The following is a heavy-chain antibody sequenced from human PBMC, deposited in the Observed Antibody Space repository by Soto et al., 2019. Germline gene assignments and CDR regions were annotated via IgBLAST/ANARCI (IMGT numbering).Heavy chain of an antibody. D-gene: IGHD6-13*01. CDR3: ARVPTRWDNWFDP. V-gene: IGHV1-3*01. J-gene: IGHJ5*02. CDR1: GYTFTSYA. CDR2: INAGNGNT. Sequence: ASVKVSCKASGYTFTSYAMHWVRQAPGQRLEWMGWINAGNGNTKYSQKFQGRVTITRDTSASTAYMELSSLRSEDTAVYYCARVPTRWDNWFDPWGQGTLVTVSS.